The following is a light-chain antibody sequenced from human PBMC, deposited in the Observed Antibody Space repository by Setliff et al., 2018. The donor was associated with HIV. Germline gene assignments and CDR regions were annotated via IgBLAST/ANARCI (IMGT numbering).Light chain of an antibody. CDR3: CSYGGTSTSLYV. Sequence: SVLAQPRSVSGSPGQSVTISCTGTASDIGNYNYVSWYQQHPDKVPKLIIYDVTKRPSGVPDRFSGSKSGNTASLTISGLQAEDEGDYYCCSYGGTSTSLYVFGTGTKV. CDR1: ASDIGNYNY. V-gene: IGLV2-11*01. J-gene: IGLJ1*01. CDR2: DVT.